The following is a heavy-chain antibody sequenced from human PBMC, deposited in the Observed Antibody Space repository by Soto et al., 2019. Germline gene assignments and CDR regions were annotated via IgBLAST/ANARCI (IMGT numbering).Heavy chain of an antibody. CDR1: GGSISSRSFY. J-gene: IGHJ4*02. V-gene: IGHV4-39*01. CDR3: ASRSSYCRHTTGYEDYFDY. Sequence: QLQLQESGPGLVKPSETLSLTCTVSGGSISSRSFYWGWIRQPPGMGLEWIGSIYYSGSTDYDPSLKSRLSISVDTYKNQFSLRLSSVTAADTAVYYCASRSSYCRHTTGYEDYFDYWGQGILVTVSS. CDR2: IYYSGST. D-gene: IGHD2-2*01.